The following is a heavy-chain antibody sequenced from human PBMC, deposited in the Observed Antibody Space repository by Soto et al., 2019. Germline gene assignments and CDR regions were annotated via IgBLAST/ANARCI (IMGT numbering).Heavy chain of an antibody. V-gene: IGHV1-18*03. CDR1: GYTFTSYG. CDR3: ASSGVWEPRDY. J-gene: IGHJ4*02. Sequence: QVQLVQSGAEVKKPGASVKVSCKASGYTFTSYGISWVRQAPGQGLEWMGWISAYNGNTNYAQKLQGRVTMNPGTATSTGYMELRSLRSDDMAVYYCASSGVWEPRDYWGQGTLVTVSS. D-gene: IGHD1-26*01. CDR2: ISAYNGNT.